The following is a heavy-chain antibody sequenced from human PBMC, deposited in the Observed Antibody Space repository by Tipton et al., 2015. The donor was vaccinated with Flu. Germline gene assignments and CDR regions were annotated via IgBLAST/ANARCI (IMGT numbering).Heavy chain of an antibody. CDR1: GDSISSDFY. J-gene: IGHJ5*02. D-gene: IGHD4-11*01. Sequence: LRLSCAVSGDSISSDFYWAWIRQFPGKGLEWIGTVSRTGSTIYNPSLKSRVTISIDTSKNQFSQNMRSVTAADMAVYYCARRDYSNYVSDPKSWFDPWGQGTLVAVSS. CDR3: ARRDYSNYVSDPKSWFDP. CDR2: VSRTGST. V-gene: IGHV4-38-2*01.